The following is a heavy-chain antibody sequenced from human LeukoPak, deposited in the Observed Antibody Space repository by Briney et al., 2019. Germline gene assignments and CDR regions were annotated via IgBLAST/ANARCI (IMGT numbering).Heavy chain of an antibody. Sequence: GGSLRLSCAASGFTVSSNYMSWVRQAPGKGLEWVSVIYSGGSTYYADSVKGRFTISRDNSKNTLYLQKNSLRAEETAVYYCASHSSSYYYYGMDVWGQGTTVTVSS. D-gene: IGHD6-6*01. V-gene: IGHV3-53*01. J-gene: IGHJ6*02. CDR3: ASHSSSYYYYGMDV. CDR2: IYSGGST. CDR1: GFTVSSNY.